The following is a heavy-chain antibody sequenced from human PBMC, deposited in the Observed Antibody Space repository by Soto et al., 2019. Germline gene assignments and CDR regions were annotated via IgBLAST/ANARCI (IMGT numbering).Heavy chain of an antibody. V-gene: IGHV3-48*03. J-gene: IGHJ5*02. CDR3: ARSPGGLRGVSFDP. CDR2: ISSSGSTI. Sequence: PGGSLRLSCAASGFTFSSYEMNWVRQAPGKGLEWVSYISSSGSTIYYADSVKGRFTISRDNAKNSLYLQMNSLRAEDTAVYYCARSPGGLRGVSFDPSGQGTLVTVSS. D-gene: IGHD4-17*01. CDR1: GFTFSSYE.